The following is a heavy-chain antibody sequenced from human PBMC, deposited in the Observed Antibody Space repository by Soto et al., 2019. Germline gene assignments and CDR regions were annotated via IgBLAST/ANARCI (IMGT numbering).Heavy chain of an antibody. Sequence: QLQLQESGPRLVKPSETLSLSCPVSGDGIGSPSSWWGWIRQTPGERPEWIGSIYHSGTTYYKPSLQSRVTMSVDMSKNEFSLKLYFVTAADTAVYYCARQSGRGWFAPWGQGILVTVSS. CDR2: IYHSGTT. CDR3: ARQSGRGWFAP. CDR1: GDGIGSPSSW. V-gene: IGHV4-39*01. J-gene: IGHJ5*02. D-gene: IGHD3-10*01.